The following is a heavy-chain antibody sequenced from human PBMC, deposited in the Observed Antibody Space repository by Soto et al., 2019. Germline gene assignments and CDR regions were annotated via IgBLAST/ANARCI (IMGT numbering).Heavy chain of an antibody. Sequence: QLHLQESGPGLVKPSETLSLTCSVSGGSISGSNYYWAWIRQSPGKGLEWIASIYYSGTTYYNPSLESRVTISGDTAKNQFSLRLSSMTAADTAVYFCARTETIGWYPYWGQGTLVAVSS. CDR1: GGSISGSNYY. V-gene: IGHV4-39*01. CDR3: ARTETIGWYPY. D-gene: IGHD2-15*01. CDR2: IYYSGTT. J-gene: IGHJ4*02.